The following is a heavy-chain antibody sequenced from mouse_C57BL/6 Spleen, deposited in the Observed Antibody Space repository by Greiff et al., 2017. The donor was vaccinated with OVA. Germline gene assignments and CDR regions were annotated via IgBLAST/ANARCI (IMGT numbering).Heavy chain of an antibody. CDR3: VRQRTGKYFDV. Sequence: EVQGVESGGGLVQPKGSLKLSCAASGFSFNTYAMNWVRQAPGKGLEWVARIRSKSNNYATYYADSVKDRFTISRDDSESMLYLQMNNLKTEDTAMYYCVRQRTGKYFDVWGTGTTVTVSS. CDR2: IRSKSNNYAT. J-gene: IGHJ1*03. D-gene: IGHD4-1*01. V-gene: IGHV10-1*01. CDR1: GFSFNTYA.